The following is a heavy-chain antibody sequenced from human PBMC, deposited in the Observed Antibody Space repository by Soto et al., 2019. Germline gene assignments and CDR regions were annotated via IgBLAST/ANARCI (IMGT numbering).Heavy chain of an antibody. CDR3: ARVGPGIAVAHTPRGTRGEH. CDR2: ISSSSSYI. V-gene: IGHV3-21*01. D-gene: IGHD6-19*01. Sequence: NLVGSLRLSCAASGFTFSSYAMSWVRQAPGKGLEWVSSISSSSSYIYYADSVKGRFTISRDNAKNSLYLQMNSMRAEETAVYYCARVGPGIAVAHTPRGTRGEHWGQGTLVTVSS. J-gene: IGHJ4*02. CDR1: GFTFSSYA.